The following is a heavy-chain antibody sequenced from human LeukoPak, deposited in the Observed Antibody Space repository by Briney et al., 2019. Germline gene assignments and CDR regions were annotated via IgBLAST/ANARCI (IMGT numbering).Heavy chain of an antibody. CDR2: ISGSGGST. CDR3: ATHVYDDFAT. J-gene: IGHJ3*02. CDR1: GFTFRNYA. D-gene: IGHD2-8*01. Sequence: GGSLRLSCAASGFTFRNYAMSWVRQAPGKGLEWVSAISGSGGSTYYADSVKGRFTISRDNSKNTLYLQMNSLSAEDTAVYYCATHVYDDFATWGKGTMFTVS. V-gene: IGHV3-23*01.